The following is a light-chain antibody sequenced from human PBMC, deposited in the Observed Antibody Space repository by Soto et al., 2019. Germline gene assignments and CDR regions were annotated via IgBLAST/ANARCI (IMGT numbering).Light chain of an antibody. CDR3: QQYNSYV. CDR1: QGISSY. Sequence: DIQLTQSPSSLSASVGDRVTITCRASQGISSYLAWYQQKPAKAPKLLIYAASTLQSGAPSRFSGSGSGTEFTLTISSLQPDDFATYYCQQYNSYVFGPGTKVDI. V-gene: IGKV1-9*01. J-gene: IGKJ3*01. CDR2: AAS.